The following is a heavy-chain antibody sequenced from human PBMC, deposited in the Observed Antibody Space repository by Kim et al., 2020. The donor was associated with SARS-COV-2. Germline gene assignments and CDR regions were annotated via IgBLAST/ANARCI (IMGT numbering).Heavy chain of an antibody. J-gene: IGHJ3*02. CDR2: IIPIFGTA. Sequence: SVKVSCKASGGTFSSYAISWVRQAPGQGLEWMGGIIPIFGTANYAQKFQGRVTITADESTSTAYMELSSLRSEDTAVYYCARGVIYYDSSGYYPDAFDIWGQGTMVTVSS. D-gene: IGHD3-22*01. CDR1: GGTFSSYA. V-gene: IGHV1-69*13. CDR3: ARGVIYYDSSGYYPDAFDI.